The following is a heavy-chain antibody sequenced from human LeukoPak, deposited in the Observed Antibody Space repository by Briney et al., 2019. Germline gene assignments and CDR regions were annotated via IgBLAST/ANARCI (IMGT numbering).Heavy chain of an antibody. V-gene: IGHV4-39*07. Sequence: PSETLSLTCTVSGGSISSSSYYWGWIRQPPGKGLEWIGSIYYSGNTYYNPSLKSRVTISVDTSKNQFSLILNSVTAADTAVYYCASSPFTIFGVFGRFDPWGQGTLVTVSS. CDR1: GGSISSSSYY. CDR2: IYYSGNT. D-gene: IGHD3-3*01. CDR3: ASSPFTIFGVFGRFDP. J-gene: IGHJ5*02.